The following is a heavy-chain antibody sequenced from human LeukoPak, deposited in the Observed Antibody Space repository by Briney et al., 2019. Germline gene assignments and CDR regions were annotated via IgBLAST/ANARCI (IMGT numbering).Heavy chain of an antibody. CDR2: VTHDGRI. CDR3: ATIYGDFSDFDS. Sequence: SETLSLTCAVHGGSFSDSYWNWIGQPPGRGLEWIGEVTHDGRINYNPSLRGRVTISVDTSMNQFSLRLTSVTAADTAVYYCATIYGDFSDFDSWAQGILVTVSS. D-gene: IGHD4-17*01. J-gene: IGHJ4*02. V-gene: IGHV4-34*01. CDR1: GGSFSDSY.